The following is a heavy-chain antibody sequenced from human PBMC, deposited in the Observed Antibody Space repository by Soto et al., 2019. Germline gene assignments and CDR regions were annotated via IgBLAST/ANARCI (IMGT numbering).Heavy chain of an antibody. J-gene: IGHJ6*03. CDR2: IYWDDDK. D-gene: IGHD2-2*01. Sequence: SGPTLVNPTQTLTLTCTFSGFSLSTSGVGVGWIRQPPGKALEWLALIYWDDDKRYSPSLKSRLTITKDTSKNQVVLTMTNMDPVDTATYYCAHSGGYCSSTSCSYYYYYMDVWGKGTTVTVSS. CDR1: GFSLSTSGVG. V-gene: IGHV2-5*02. CDR3: AHSGGYCSSTSCSYYYYYMDV.